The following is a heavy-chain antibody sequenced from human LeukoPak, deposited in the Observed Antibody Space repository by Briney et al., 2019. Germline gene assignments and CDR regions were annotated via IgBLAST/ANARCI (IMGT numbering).Heavy chain of an antibody. J-gene: IGHJ3*02. CDR2: IIPTFGTA. CDR3: ATPGGNIVVVPAAMSDAFDI. V-gene: IGHV1-69*13. Sequence: SVKVSCKASGGTFSSYAISWVRQAPGQGLEWMGGIIPTFGTANYAQKFQGRVTITADESTSTAYMELSSLRSEDTAVYYCATPGGNIVVVPAAMSDAFDIWGQGTMVTASS. CDR1: GGTFSSYA. D-gene: IGHD2-2*01.